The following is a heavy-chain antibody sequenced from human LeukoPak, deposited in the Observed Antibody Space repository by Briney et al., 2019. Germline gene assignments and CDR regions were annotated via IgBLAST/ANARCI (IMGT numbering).Heavy chain of an antibody. D-gene: IGHD5-24*01. V-gene: IGHV5-51*01. CDR1: GDSFNTHW. J-gene: IGHJ4*02. Sequence: GESLKISCKGTGDSFNTHWIAWVRQMPGRGLELMGVIYPEDSDTRYTPSFQGRVTISADKTINTAYLQWTSLKASDTAMYFCARRRDGYNRDWGQGTLVIVSS. CDR2: IYPEDSDT. CDR3: ARRRDGYNRD.